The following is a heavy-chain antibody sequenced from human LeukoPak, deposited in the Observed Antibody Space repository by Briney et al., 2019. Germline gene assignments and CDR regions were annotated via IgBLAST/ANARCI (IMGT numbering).Heavy chain of an antibody. CDR3: ARAGWSSGYYSIDY. CDR1: GGSISSSSYY. J-gene: IGHJ4*02. D-gene: IGHD3-22*01. Sequence: SETLSLTCTVSGGSISSSSYYWGWIRQPPGKGLEWIGYIYYSGSTNYNPSLKSRVTISVDTSKNQFSLKLSSVTAADTAVYYCARAGWSSGYYSIDYWGQGTLVTVSS. V-gene: IGHV4-61*05. CDR2: IYYSGST.